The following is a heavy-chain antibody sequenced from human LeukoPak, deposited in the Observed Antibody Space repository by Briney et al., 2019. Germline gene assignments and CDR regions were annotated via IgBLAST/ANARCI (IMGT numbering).Heavy chain of an antibody. CDR2: IYHSGST. CDR3: ARAGYCSSGSCYWDYYYGMDV. Sequence: SETLSLTCAVSGGSISSGGYSWRWIRQPPGKGLEWIGYIYHSGSTYYNPSLKSRVTISVDRSKNQFSLKLSSVTAADTAVYYCARAGYCSSGSCYWDYYYGMDVWGQGTTVTVSS. CDR1: GGSISSGGYS. J-gene: IGHJ6*02. D-gene: IGHD2-15*01. V-gene: IGHV4-30-2*01.